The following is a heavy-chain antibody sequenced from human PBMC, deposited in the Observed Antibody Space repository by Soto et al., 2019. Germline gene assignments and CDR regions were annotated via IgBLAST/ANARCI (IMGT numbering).Heavy chain of an antibody. J-gene: IGHJ4*02. CDR2: ISGSGGST. D-gene: IGHD1-26*01. V-gene: IGHV3-23*01. Sequence: LRLSCAASGFTFSSYAMSWVRQAPGKGLEWVSAISGSGGSTYYADSVKGRFTISRDNSKNTLYLQMNSLRAEDTAVYYCAKDPSRIVGATTPFDYWGQGTLVTVYS. CDR1: GFTFSSYA. CDR3: AKDPSRIVGATTPFDY.